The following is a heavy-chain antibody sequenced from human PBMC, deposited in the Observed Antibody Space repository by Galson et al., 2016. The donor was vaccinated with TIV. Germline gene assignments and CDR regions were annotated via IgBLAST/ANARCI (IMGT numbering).Heavy chain of an antibody. Sequence: SLRLSCAGSGFPFRDYWMTWVRQAPGKGLEWVASITEDGSEKRYLDSVKGRFTISRDNDKNSLYLQMRSLSAEDKAVYYCARLGPSSVFDNWGQGALVTVSS. CDR1: GFPFRDYW. CDR3: ARLGPSSVFDN. V-gene: IGHV3-7*01. J-gene: IGHJ4*02. CDR2: ITEDGSEK.